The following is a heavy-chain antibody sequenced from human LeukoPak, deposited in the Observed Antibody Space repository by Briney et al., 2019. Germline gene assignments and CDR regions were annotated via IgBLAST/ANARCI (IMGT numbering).Heavy chain of an antibody. D-gene: IGHD3-10*01. Sequence: GGSLRLSCAASGFTFSSYSMNWVRKAPGKGLEWVSSISSSSSYIYYADSVKGRFTISRDNAKNSLYPQMNSLRAEDTAVYYCASQDYGSGSYYPLFDPWGQGTLVTVSS. CDR2: ISSSSSYI. CDR1: GFTFSSYS. CDR3: ASQDYGSGSYYPLFDP. J-gene: IGHJ5*02. V-gene: IGHV3-21*01.